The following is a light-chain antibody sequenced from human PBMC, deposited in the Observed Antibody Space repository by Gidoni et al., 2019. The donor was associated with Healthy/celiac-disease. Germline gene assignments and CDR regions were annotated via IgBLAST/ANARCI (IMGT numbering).Light chain of an antibody. CDR1: QSLLHSNGYNY. CDR2: LGS. CDR3: MQALQTPRT. J-gene: IGKJ1*01. V-gene: IGKV2-28*01. Sequence: DIVMTQSPLSLPVTPGEPASISCRSSQSLLHSNGYNYLDWYLQKPGQSPQLLIYLGSNRASGVPDRFSGSGSGTDFTLKISRVEAEDVGVYYCMQALQTPRTFGQXTKVKSN.